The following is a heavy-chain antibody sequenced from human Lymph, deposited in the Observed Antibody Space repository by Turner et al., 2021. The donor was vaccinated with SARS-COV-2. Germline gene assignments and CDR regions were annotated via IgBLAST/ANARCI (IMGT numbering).Heavy chain of an antibody. Sequence: QVQLVQSGAEVKKPGSSVKVSCKAPGGTFSSYAISWVRQAPGQGLEWMGGIIPIFGTGNYAQKFQGRVTSTADEATSTAYMELSSLRSEDTAVYYCARDTAVAGTLGAFDIWGQGTMVTVSS. D-gene: IGHD6-19*01. V-gene: IGHV1-69*01. CDR1: GGTFSSYA. J-gene: IGHJ3*02. CDR2: IIPIFGTG. CDR3: ARDTAVAGTLGAFDI.